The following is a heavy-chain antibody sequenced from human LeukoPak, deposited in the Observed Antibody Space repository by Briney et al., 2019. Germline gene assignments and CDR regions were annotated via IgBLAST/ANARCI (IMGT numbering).Heavy chain of an antibody. D-gene: IGHD2-2*01. V-gene: IGHV3-11*04. Sequence: GGSLRLSCAASGFTFSDYYMSWIRQAPGKGLEWVSYISSSGSTIYYADSVKGRFTIPRDNAKNSLYLQMNSLRAEDTAVYYCARGHCSSTSCYNWFDPWGQGTLVTVSS. CDR2: ISSSGSTI. CDR3: ARGHCSSTSCYNWFDP. CDR1: GFTFSDYY. J-gene: IGHJ5*02.